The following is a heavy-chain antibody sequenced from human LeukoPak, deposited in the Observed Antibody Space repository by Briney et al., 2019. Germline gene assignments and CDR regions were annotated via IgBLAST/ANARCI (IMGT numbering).Heavy chain of an antibody. CDR3: VRDMTTDDY. J-gene: IGHJ4*02. D-gene: IGHD4-17*01. CDR1: GFTFSNYN. CDR2: ISSSSSYI. V-gene: IGHV3-21*01. Sequence: GGSLRPSCAASGFTFSNYNMNWVRQAPGKGLEWVSSISSSSSYIYYADSVKGRFTISRDNAKNSLYLQMNSLRTEDTALYYCVRDMTTDDYWGQGTLVTVSS.